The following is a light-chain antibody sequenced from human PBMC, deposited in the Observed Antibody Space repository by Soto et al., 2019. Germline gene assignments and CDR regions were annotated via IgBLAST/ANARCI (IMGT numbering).Light chain of an antibody. CDR3: QQYSNWPWT. V-gene: IGKV3-15*01. Sequence: ETVMTQSPATLSVSAGERATLSGRASQSVTANLAWYQHKPGQPPRLLIFGATTRASGIPVRFSGSGSGAEFTRTISSLQSEDFAVYAWQQYSNWPWTFGQGTKVEIK. CDR2: GAT. J-gene: IGKJ1*01. CDR1: QSVTAN.